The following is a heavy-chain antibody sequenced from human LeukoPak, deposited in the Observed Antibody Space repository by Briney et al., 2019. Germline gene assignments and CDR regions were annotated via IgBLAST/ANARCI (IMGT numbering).Heavy chain of an antibody. J-gene: IGHJ6*03. V-gene: IGHV4-59*01. CDR3: ARTTEGYCRGRSCYSYYYYMDV. Sequence: SETLSLTCTVSGGSISYYYWSWIRQPPGKGLEWIGYIYYSGSTNYNPSLKSRVTISVDTSKNQFSLKLSSVTAADTAVYYCARTTEGYCRGRSCYSYYYYMDVWGKGTTVTVSS. CDR2: IYYSGST. CDR1: GGSISYYY. D-gene: IGHD2-15*01.